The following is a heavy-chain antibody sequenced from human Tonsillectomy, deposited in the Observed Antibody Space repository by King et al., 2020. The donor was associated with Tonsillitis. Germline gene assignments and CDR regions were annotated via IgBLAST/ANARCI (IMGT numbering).Heavy chain of an antibody. CDR3: ARCSHCRTTSCPLYGMDV. CDR1: GGSFSGDY. D-gene: IGHD2-2*01. CDR2: INQSGST. Sequence: VQLQQWGAGLLKPSETLSLTCAVYGGSFSGDYWSWIRQPPGKGLEWIGEINQSGSTNYNPSLKSRVTISIDTSKNQFSLNLKSVTAGDTAVYYCARCSHCRTTSCPLYGMDVWGQGTTVTVSS. J-gene: IGHJ6*02. V-gene: IGHV4-34*01.